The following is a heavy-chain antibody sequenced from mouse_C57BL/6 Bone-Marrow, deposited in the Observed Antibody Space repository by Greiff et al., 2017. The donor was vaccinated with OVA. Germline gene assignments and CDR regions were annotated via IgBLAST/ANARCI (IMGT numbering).Heavy chain of an antibody. J-gene: IGHJ4*01. CDR1: GYTFTDYN. V-gene: IGHV1-22*01. D-gene: IGHD1-1*01. CDR3: ARPLITTVVAPYAMDY. CDR2: INPNNGGT. Sequence: VQLKESGPELVKPGASVKMSCKASGYTFTDYNMHWVKQSHGQSLEWIGYINPNNGGTSYNQKFKGKATLTVNKSSSTAYMELRSLTSEDSAVYYCARPLITTVVAPYAMDYWGQGTSVTVSS.